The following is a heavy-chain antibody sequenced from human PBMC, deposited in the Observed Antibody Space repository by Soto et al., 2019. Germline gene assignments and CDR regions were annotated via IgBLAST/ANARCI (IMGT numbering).Heavy chain of an antibody. CDR2: ISYDGSNK. J-gene: IGHJ6*02. CDR3: AKDLGDCSSTSCYYYYYGMDV. V-gene: IGHV3-30*18. Sequence: PGGSLRLSCAASEFTFSNYGMHWVSQAPGKGLEWVAVISYDGSNKYYADSVKGRFTISRDNSKNTLYLQMNSLRAEGTAVYYCAKDLGDCSSTSCYYYYYGMDVWGQGTTVTVSS. CDR1: EFTFSNYG. D-gene: IGHD2-2*01.